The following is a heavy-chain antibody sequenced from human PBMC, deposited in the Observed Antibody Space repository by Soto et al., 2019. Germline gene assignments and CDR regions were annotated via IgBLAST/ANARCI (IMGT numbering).Heavy chain of an antibody. CDR1: GYTFTSYY. CDR2: VNPSGGST. V-gene: IGHV1-46*01. Sequence: RASVKVSCKASGYTFTSYYMHCVLQAPGQGLDWMGIVNPSGGSTSYAQKFQGRVTMTRDTSTSTVYMELSSLRSEDTAVYYCARALWADPIDYWGQGTLVTVSS. J-gene: IGHJ4*02. D-gene: IGHD6-19*01. CDR3: ARALWADPIDY.